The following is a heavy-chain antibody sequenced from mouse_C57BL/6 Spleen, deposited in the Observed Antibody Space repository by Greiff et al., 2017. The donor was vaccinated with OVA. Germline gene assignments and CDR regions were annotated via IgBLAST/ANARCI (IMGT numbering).Heavy chain of an antibody. CDR2: ISSGGSYT. CDR3: ARHDYYGSKAWFAY. D-gene: IGHD1-1*01. Sequence: EVKVVESGGDLVKPGGSLKLSCAASGFTFSSYGMSWIRQTPDKRLEWVATISSGGSYTYYPDSVKGRFTISRDNAKNTLYLQMSSLKSEDTAMYYCARHDYYGSKAWFAYWGQGTLVTVSA. V-gene: IGHV5-6*01. CDR1: GFTFSSYG. J-gene: IGHJ3*01.